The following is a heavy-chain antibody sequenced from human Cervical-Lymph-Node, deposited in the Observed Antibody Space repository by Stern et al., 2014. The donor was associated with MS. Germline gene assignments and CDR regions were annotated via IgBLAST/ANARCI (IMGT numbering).Heavy chain of an antibody. V-gene: IGHV1-69*01. Sequence: DQLVESGAEVKKPGSSVMVSCKASGGTLTNNAFSWVRQAPGQGLEWMGGIIPLFGSAHYAQKFQGRVTITADEFTSTAYLELTSLRSDDTAVYYCARDSDILFAMDVWGQGTTVTVSS. CDR2: IIPLFGSA. CDR3: ARDSDILFAMDV. CDR1: GGTLTNNA. J-gene: IGHJ6*02. D-gene: IGHD2-15*01.